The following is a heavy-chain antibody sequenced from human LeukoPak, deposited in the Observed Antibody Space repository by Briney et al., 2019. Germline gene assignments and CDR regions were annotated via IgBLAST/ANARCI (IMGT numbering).Heavy chain of an antibody. CDR2: IIPILTTT. J-gene: IGHJ4*02. V-gene: IGHV1-69*11. D-gene: IGHD2-15*01. CDR3: ATDAGAVAAATLDD. Sequence: SVKVSCKASGGTLNNYAFSWVRLAPGQGLEWMGTIIPILTTTNYAQKFQGRVTITTDESTSTAYMELSRLTSDDTAVYYCATDAGAVAAATLDDWGQGTLATVSS. CDR1: GGTLNNYA.